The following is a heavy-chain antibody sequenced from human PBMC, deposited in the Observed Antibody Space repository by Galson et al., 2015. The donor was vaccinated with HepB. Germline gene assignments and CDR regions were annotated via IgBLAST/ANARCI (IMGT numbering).Heavy chain of an antibody. D-gene: IGHD6-19*01. CDR3: ARGIAVAGASYYGMDV. CDR2: INSDGSST. J-gene: IGHJ6*02. Sequence: SLRLSCAASGFTFSSYWMHWVRQAPGKGLVWVSRINSDGSSTSHADSVKGRFTISRDNANNTLYLQMNSLRAEDTAVYYCARGIAVAGASYYGMDVWGQGTTVTASS. V-gene: IGHV3-74*01. CDR1: GFTFSSYW.